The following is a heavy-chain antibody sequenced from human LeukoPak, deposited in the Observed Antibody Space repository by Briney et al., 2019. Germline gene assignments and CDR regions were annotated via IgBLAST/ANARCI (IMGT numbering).Heavy chain of an antibody. D-gene: IGHD2-8*01. CDR2: IIPIFGTA. V-gene: IGHV1-69*05. CDR3: ARGGVYKPNWLDP. J-gene: IGHJ5*02. Sequence: ASVKVSCKASGGTFSSYAISWVRQAPGQGLEWMGGIIPIFGTANYAQKFQGRVTITTDESTSTAYMELSSLRSEDTAVYYCARGGVYKPNWLDPRGQGTLVTVSS. CDR1: GGTFSSYA.